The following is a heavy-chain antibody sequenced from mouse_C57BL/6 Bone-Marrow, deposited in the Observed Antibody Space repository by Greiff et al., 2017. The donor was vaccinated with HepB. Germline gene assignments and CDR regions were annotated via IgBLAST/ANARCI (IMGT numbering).Heavy chain of an antibody. Sequence: VQLQQPGAELVKPGASVKMSCKASGYTFTSHWITWVKQRPGQGLEWIGDIYPGSGSTNYNEKFKSKATLTVDPASSTAYMQLSSLTSEDSAVYDCARLPWFAYWGQGALVTVAA. CDR3: ARLPWFAY. V-gene: IGHV1-55*01. CDR1: GYTFTSHW. J-gene: IGHJ3*01. CDR2: IYPGSGST.